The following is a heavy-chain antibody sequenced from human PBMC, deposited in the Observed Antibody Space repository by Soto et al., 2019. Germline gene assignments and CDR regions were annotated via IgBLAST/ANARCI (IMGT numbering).Heavy chain of an antibody. V-gene: IGHV3-48*02. CDR1: GFDFIDFD. D-gene: IGHD4-4*01. Sequence: GGSLRLSCGASGFDFIDFDMYWVRHAPGKGQEYLSYISSESDTIYYADSVKGRFTISRDDAKSSLYLQMNSLRDEDTAVYYCARCEKTTVYAMDVWGQETRVTASS. CDR2: ISSESDTI. J-gene: IGHJ6*02. CDR3: ARCEKTTVYAMDV.